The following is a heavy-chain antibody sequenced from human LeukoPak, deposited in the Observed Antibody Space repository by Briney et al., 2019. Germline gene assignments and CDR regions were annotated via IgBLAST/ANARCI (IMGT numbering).Heavy chain of an antibody. J-gene: IGHJ4*02. CDR2: ISWNSGSI. D-gene: IGHD6-6*01. Sequence: GGSLRLSCAASGFTFDDYAMHWVRQAPGKGLEWVSGISWNSGSIGYADSVKGRFTISRDNAKNSLYLQMNSLRAEDTAVYYCARRHVQYSSSSDPYYFDYWGQGTLVTVSS. V-gene: IGHV3-9*01. CDR3: ARRHVQYSSSSDPYYFDY. CDR1: GFTFDDYA.